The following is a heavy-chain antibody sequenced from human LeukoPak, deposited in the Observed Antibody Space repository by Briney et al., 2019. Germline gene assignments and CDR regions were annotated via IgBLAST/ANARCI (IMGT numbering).Heavy chain of an antibody. CDR1: GGSFSGYY. D-gene: IGHD3-3*02. CDR3: ARHFFTGFDI. J-gene: IGHJ3*02. V-gene: IGHV4-34*01. Sequence: PSETLSLTCAVYGGSFSGYYWSWIRQPPGKGLEWIGEINHSGSTNYNPSLKSRVTISVDTSKNQFSLKLSSVTAADTAVYYCARHFFTGFDIWGQGTMVIVTS. CDR2: INHSGST.